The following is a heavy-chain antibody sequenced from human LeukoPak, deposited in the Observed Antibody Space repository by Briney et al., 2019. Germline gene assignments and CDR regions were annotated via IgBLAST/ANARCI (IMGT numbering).Heavy chain of an antibody. Sequence: ASVKVSCKASGYTFIDYWIHWVRQAPGQGLDWMGRININSGGINYAQKFQGRVTMTRATSISTAYMELSRLRFDDTAVYYCARDRDGGVGTIDYWGQGTLVPVSS. J-gene: IGHJ4*02. D-gene: IGHD3-3*01. CDR3: ARDRDGGVGTIDY. V-gene: IGHV1-2*06. CDR1: GYTFIDYW. CDR2: ININSGGI.